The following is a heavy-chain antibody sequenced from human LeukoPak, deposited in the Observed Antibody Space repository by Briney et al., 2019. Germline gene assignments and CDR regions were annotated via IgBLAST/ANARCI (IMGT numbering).Heavy chain of an antibody. D-gene: IGHD2-15*01. CDR3: ARSVEGYCSGGSCYYYSYYMDV. CDR1: GGSISSGSYY. Sequence: SETLSLTCTVSGGSISSGSYYWSWIRQPAGKGLEWIGRICTSGSTNYNPSLKSRVTISVDTSKNQFSLKLSSVTAADTAVYYCARSVEGYCSGGSCYYYSYYMDVWGKGTTVTVSS. J-gene: IGHJ6*03. V-gene: IGHV4-61*02. CDR2: ICTSGST.